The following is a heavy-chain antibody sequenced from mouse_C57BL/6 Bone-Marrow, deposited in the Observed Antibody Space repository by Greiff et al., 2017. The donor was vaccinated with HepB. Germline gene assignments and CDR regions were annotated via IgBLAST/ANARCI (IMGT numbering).Heavy chain of an antibody. V-gene: IGHV1-55*01. CDR1: GYTFTSYW. Sequence: QVQLKQPGAELVKPGASVKLSCKASGYTFTSYWITWVKQRPGQGLEWIGDIYPGSSSTNYNEKFKSKATLTVDTSSSTAYMQLSSLTSEDSAVYYCARRDGDWGWFAYWGQGTLVTVSS. J-gene: IGHJ3*01. CDR2: IYPGSSST. CDR3: ARRDGDWGWFAY. D-gene: IGHD2-13*01.